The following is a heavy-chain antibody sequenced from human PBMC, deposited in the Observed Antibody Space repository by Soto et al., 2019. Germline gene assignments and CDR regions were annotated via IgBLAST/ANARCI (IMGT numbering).Heavy chain of an antibody. CDR3: AREGKITGTAFDAFDI. CDR2: INPNSGGT. V-gene: IGHV1-2*02. D-gene: IGHD1-7*01. J-gene: IGHJ3*02. Sequence: QVQLVQSGAEVKKPGASVKVSCQASGYTFTGYYMHWVRQAPGQGLEWMGWINPNSGGTNYAQKFQGRVTMTRDTSISTAYMELSRLRSDDTAVYYCAREGKITGTAFDAFDIWGQGTMVTVSS. CDR1: GYTFTGYY.